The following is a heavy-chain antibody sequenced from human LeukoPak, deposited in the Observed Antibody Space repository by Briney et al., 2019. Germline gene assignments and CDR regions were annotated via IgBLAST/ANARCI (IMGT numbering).Heavy chain of an antibody. V-gene: IGHV4-59*12. J-gene: IGHJ6*02. CDR3: AREGIDYYGMDV. D-gene: IGHD1-26*01. CDR1: GGSISSYY. Sequence: SETLSLTCTVSGGSISSYYWSWIRQPPGKGLEWIGYIYHSGSTYYNPSLKSRVTISVDRSKNQFPLKLSSVTAADTAVYYCAREGIDYYGMDVWGQGTTVTVSS. CDR2: IYHSGST.